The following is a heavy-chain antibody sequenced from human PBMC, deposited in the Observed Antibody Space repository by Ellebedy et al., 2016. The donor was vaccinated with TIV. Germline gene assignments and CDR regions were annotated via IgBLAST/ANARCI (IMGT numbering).Heavy chain of an antibody. V-gene: IGHV3-74*01. J-gene: IGHJ3*02. CDR1: GFSISSHR. D-gene: IGHD2-21*01. CDR2: ISSDGSDT. Sequence: GESLKISCAASGFSISSHRMHWVRQAAGKGLVWVSHISSDGSDTSYADSVKGRFIISRDNAENTLDLQMNSLRAEDTALYYCARHSGGHGFDIWGQGTMVTVSP. CDR3: ARHSGGHGFDI.